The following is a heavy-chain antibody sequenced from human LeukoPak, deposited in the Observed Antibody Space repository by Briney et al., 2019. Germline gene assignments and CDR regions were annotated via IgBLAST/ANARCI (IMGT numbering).Heavy chain of an antibody. D-gene: IGHD3-3*01. CDR2: FYHSGST. CDR1: GGSICRSSYY. J-gene: IGHJ4*02. CDR3: ARDPFITIFGVVIRRDY. V-gene: IGHV4-39*06. Sequence: PSETLSLTCTVSGGSICRSSYYWGWVRQSPGKGLEWIGSFYHSGSTHYNPSLKSRVTISVDTSKNQFTLKVSSVTAADTAMYYCARDPFITIFGVVIRRDYWGQGTLVTVSS.